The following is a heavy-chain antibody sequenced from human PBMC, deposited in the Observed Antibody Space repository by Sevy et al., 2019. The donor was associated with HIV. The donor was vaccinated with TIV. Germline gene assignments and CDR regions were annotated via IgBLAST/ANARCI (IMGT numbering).Heavy chain of an antibody. Sequence: GGSLRLSCAASGFSFSGAWMRWVRQAPGEGLEWVGRIKNNNEGGTADYAAAVKGRFTISRDDSKNAVYLQLNSLKTEDTAVYYCTPDAGLTPWYALQYWGRGTLVTVSS. J-gene: IGHJ1*01. V-gene: IGHV3-15*01. CDR1: GFSFSGAW. D-gene: IGHD3-9*01. CDR3: TPDAGLTPWYALQY. CDR2: IKNNNEGGTA.